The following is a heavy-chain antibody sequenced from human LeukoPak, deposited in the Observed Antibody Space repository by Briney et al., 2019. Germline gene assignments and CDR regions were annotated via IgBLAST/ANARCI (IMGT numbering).Heavy chain of an antibody. D-gene: IGHD4-17*01. CDR1: GFTFGTPA. CDR2: IIVGSGHT. V-gene: IGHV1-58*01. CDR3: AATITVTTGSTYYAMDV. Sequence: SVKVSCKASGFTFGTPAVQWVRQARGQRLEWIGWIIVGSGHTNYAQKFQERVTITRDMSTSTVYTELNSLRSEDTAVYYCAATITVTTGSTYYAMDVWGQGTTVTVSS. J-gene: IGHJ6*02.